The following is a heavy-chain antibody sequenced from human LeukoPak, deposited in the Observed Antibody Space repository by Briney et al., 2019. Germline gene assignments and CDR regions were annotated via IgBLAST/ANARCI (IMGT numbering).Heavy chain of an antibody. V-gene: IGHV3-21*01. CDR3: ARVANYGDYSDY. CDR1: GFTFSSYS. CDR2: ISSSSYI. D-gene: IGHD4-17*01. Sequence: GGSLRLSCAASGFTFSSYSMNWVRQAPGKGLEWVSSISSSSYIYYADSVKGRFTISRDNAKNSLYLQMNSLRAEDTAVYYCARVANYGDYSDYWGQGTLVTVSS. J-gene: IGHJ4*02.